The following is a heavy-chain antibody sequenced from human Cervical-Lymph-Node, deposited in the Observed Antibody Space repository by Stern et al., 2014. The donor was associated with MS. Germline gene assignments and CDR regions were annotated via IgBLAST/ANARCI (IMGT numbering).Heavy chain of an antibody. CDR1: GVTFSISR. CDR3: TIDQGGIAAY. J-gene: IGHJ4*02. CDR2: ITPMFGTT. Sequence: QEQLGQSGAEVKKPGASVKVSCSTSGVTFSISRISWVRHAPGQGLEWIGGITPMFGTTNSAANVQGRVATTADESTSTAYMELSALRSEDTATYFCTIDQGGIAAYWGQGTLVTVSS. V-gene: IGHV1-69*01. D-gene: IGHD6-13*01.